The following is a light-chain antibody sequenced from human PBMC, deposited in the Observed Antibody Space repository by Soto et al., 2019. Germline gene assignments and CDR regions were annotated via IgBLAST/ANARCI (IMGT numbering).Light chain of an antibody. J-gene: IGKJ1*01. CDR1: QGIRNE. CDR3: LQDYNYPRT. V-gene: IGKV1-6*01. CDR2: AAS. Sequence: GDRVTITCRASQGIRNELGWYQQKPGKAPKLLIYAASSLQSGVPSRFSGSGSGTDFSLTISSLQPEDFATYYCLQDYNYPRTFGQGTKVEIK.